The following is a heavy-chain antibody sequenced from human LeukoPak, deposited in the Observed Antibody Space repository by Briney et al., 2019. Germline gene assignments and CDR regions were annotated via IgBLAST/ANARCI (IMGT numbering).Heavy chain of an antibody. V-gene: IGHV3-74*01. Sequence: PGGSLRLSCAASGFTFSNYWMHWVRQAPGKGLVWVSRVNSDGSSTYYADSVKGRFTISRDNAKNTLHLQMNSLRADDTAVYYCARGGGGFDYWGQGTLVTVSS. CDR1: GFTFSNYW. J-gene: IGHJ4*02. CDR3: ARGGGGFDY. D-gene: IGHD3-10*01. CDR2: VNSDGSST.